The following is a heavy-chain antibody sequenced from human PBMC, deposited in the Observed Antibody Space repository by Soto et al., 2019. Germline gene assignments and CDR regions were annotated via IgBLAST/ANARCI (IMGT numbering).Heavy chain of an antibody. CDR2: IYYSGST. CDR1: GGSISSGDYY. Sequence: SETLSLTCTVSGGSISSGDYYWSWIRQPPGKGLEWIGYIYYSGSTYYNPSLKSRVTILVDTSKNQFSLKLSSVTAADTAVYYCAKRGRGYSYGFFDYWGQGTLVTVSS. J-gene: IGHJ4*02. D-gene: IGHD5-18*01. V-gene: IGHV4-30-4*01. CDR3: AKRGRGYSYGFFDY.